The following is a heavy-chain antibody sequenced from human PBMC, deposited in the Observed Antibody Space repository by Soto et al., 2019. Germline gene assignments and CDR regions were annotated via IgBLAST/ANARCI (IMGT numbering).Heavy chain of an antibody. CDR3: GRGRITMKVGVPEY. D-gene: IGHD3-22*01. CDR2: IYPGDSDT. Sequence: PGESLKISCKGSGYSFTSYWIGWVRQMPGKGLEWQGYIYPGDSDTRYSPSFQGQVTISADKSISTAYLQGSRLKASDTAMHYSGRGRITMKVGVPEYWGQGTVVTVSS. V-gene: IGHV5-51*01. J-gene: IGHJ4*02. CDR1: GYSFTSYW.